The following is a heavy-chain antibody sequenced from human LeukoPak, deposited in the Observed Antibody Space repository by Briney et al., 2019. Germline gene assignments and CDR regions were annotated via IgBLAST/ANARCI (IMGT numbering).Heavy chain of an antibody. CDR2: IFYSGST. D-gene: IGHD4-11*01. Sequence: SETLSLTCTVSGGSITRSSTYWGWIRQPPGKGLEWIGSIFYSGSTYYNPSLTSLTSRVTISVDTSKNQFSLKVSSVTAADTALYYCASIREEYSNYYYYYMDVWGKGTTVTVSS. V-gene: IGHV4-39*01. CDR3: ASIREEYSNYYYYYMDV. J-gene: IGHJ6*03. CDR1: GGSITRSSTY.